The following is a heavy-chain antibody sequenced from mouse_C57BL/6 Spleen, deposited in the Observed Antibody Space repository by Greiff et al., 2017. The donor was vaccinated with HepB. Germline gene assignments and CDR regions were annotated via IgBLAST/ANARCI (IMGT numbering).Heavy chain of an antibody. CDR3: ARHITTVVADWYFDV. CDR2: IYPGSGST. D-gene: IGHD1-1*01. V-gene: IGHV1-55*01. J-gene: IGHJ1*03. Sequence: VQLQQPGAELVKPGASVKMSCKASGYTFTSYWITWVKQRPGQGLEWIGDIYPGSGSTNYNEKFKSKATLTVDKSSSTAYMQLSSLTSEDSAVYYCARHITTVVADWYFDVWGTGTTVTVSS. CDR1: GYTFTSYW.